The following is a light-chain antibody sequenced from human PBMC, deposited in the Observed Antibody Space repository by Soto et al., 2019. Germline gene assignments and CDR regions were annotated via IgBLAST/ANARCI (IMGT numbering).Light chain of an antibody. J-gene: IGKJ2*01. CDR2: DAS. CDR3: QQYET. V-gene: IGKV3-11*01. Sequence: EIMLTQSPATLSLTPGERATLSCRASQSVSSYLAWYQQKPGQAPRLLIYDASNRATGIPARFSGSGSGTDFTLTISRLEPEDFAVYYCQQYETFGQGTKVDIK. CDR1: QSVSSY.